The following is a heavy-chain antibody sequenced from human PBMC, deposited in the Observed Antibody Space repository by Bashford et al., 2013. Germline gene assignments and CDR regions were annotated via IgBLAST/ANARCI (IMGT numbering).Heavy chain of an antibody. CDR2: STLTLTSGAT. CDR1: SDYY. Sequence: SDYYLLLGCDQAYLDKDRSSGWDGSTLTLTSGATKYAEMFQGRVTMTRDTSISTAYMELSSLRSDDTAVYFCARDGPVVGVWNAFDVWGQGTVVTVSS. V-gene: IGHV1-2*02. J-gene: IGHJ3*01. CDR3: ARDGPVVGVWNAFDV. D-gene: IGHD1-26*01.